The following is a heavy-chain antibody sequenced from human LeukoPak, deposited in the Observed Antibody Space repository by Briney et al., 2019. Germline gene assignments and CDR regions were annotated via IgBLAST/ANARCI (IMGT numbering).Heavy chain of an antibody. CDR1: GYTLSSYG. Sequence: EASVKVSCKASGYTLSSYGISWVRQAPGQGLEWMGWISGYNGDTNYAQKVQGRATVTTDTSTSTAYMDLRSLRSDDTAVYYCARGPLGYCDGGSCYGPSWFDPWGQGTLVTVSS. CDR3: ARGPLGYCDGGSCYGPSWFDP. D-gene: IGHD2-15*01. J-gene: IGHJ5*02. V-gene: IGHV1-18*01. CDR2: ISGYNGDT.